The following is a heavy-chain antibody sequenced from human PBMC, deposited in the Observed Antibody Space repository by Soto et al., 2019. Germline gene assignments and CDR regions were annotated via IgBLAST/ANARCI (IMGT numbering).Heavy chain of an antibody. CDR3: AKVRRTYSRAAGYYYYGMDV. J-gene: IGHJ6*02. D-gene: IGHD6-13*01. V-gene: IGHV3-23*01. CDR1: GFTFSSYA. CDR2: ISGSGGST. Sequence: QPGGSLRLSCAASGFTFSSYAMSWVRQAPGKGLEWVSAISGSGGSTYYADSVKGRFTISRDNSKNTLYLQMNSLRAEDTAVYYCAKVRRTYSRAAGYYYYGMDVWGQGTTVTVSS.